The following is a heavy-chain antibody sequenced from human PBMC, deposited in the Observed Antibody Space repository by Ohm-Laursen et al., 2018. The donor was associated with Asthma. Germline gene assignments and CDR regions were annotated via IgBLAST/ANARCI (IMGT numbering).Heavy chain of an antibody. J-gene: IGHJ4*02. CDR2: INPSGVYA. V-gene: IGHV1-46*01. Sequence: ASVKVSCKSSGYTFTSYYMHWVRQAPGQGLEWMGIINPSGVYASYAQKFQGRVTMTRDTSASIAYMELSSLRSEDTAVYYCARRAFGGVIVSYYFDYWGQGTLVSVSS. CDR3: ARRAFGGVIVSYYFDY. CDR1: GYTFTSYY. D-gene: IGHD3-16*02.